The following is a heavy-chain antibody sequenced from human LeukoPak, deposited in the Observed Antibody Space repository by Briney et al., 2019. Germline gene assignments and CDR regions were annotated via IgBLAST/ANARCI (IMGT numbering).Heavy chain of an antibody. V-gene: IGHV4-30-4*01. D-gene: IGHD5-12*01. CDR2: IYYSGST. CDR3: ARARSGYAGSTFDY. CDR1: GGSISSGDYY. Sequence: SETLSLTCTVSGGSISSGDYYWSWIRQPPGKGLEWIGYIYYSGSTYYNPSLKSRVTISVDTSKNQFSLKLSSVTAADTAVYYCARARSGYAGSTFDYWGQGTLVTVSS. J-gene: IGHJ4*02.